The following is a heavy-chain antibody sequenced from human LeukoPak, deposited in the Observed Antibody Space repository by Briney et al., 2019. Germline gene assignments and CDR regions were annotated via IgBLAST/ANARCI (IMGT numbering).Heavy chain of an antibody. D-gene: IGHD5-12*01. J-gene: IGHJ4*02. V-gene: IGHV4-30-2*01. CDR2: IYHSGST. Sequence: SETLSLACAVSGGSIRSGGYSWSWIRQPPGKGLEWIGYIYHSGSTYYNPSLKSRVTISVDRSKNQFSLKLSSVTAADTAVYYCARASTYSGYGGFDYWGQGTLVTVSS. CDR1: GGSIRSGGYS. CDR3: ARASTYSGYGGFDY.